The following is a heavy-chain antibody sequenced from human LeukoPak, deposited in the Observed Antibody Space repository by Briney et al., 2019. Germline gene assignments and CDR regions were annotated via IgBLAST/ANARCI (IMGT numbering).Heavy chain of an antibody. D-gene: IGHD2-21*02. CDR1: GGSISSGDYY. CDR2: IYYSGST. V-gene: IGHV4-30-4*01. Sequence: SETLSLTCTVSGGSISSGDYYWSWIRQPPGKGLEWIGYIYYSGSTYYNPSLKSRVTISVDTSKNQFSLKLSSVTAADTAVYYCVRDGYCGGDCYPGFQHWGQGTLVTVSS. CDR3: VRDGYCGGDCYPGFQH. J-gene: IGHJ1*01.